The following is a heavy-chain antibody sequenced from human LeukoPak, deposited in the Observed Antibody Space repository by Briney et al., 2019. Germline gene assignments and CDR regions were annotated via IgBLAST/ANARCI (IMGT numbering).Heavy chain of an antibody. J-gene: IGHJ4*02. CDR1: GFTFSSYS. CDR3: VRQTVVVVAAFFDY. Sequence: GGSLRLSCAASGFTFSSYSMNWVRQAPGKGLEWIAYIGSSSATIHYPDSVKGRFTISRDNAKNSLFLEMPSLRAEDTAVYYCVRQTVVVVAAFFDYWGQGALVTVSS. V-gene: IGHV3-48*04. CDR2: IGSSSATI. D-gene: IGHD2-15*01.